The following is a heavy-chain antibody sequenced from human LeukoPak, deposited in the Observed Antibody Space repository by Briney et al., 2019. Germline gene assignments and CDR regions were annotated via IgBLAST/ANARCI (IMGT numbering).Heavy chain of an antibody. V-gene: IGHV4-59*01. Sequence: SETLSLTCTVSGGSISSYYWNWIRQPPGKGLEWSGYIYYSGSTNYNPSLKSRVTISVDTSKNQFSLKLSSVTAADTAVYYCARGGWYPESFQHWGQGALVTVSS. CDR2: IYYSGST. CDR3: ARGGWYPESFQH. J-gene: IGHJ1*01. D-gene: IGHD6-19*01. CDR1: GGSISSYY.